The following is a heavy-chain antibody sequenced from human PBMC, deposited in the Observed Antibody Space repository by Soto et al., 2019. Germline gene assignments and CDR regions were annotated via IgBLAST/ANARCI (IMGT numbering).Heavy chain of an antibody. CDR2: INAGNQNT. V-gene: IGHV1-3*01. J-gene: IGHJ5*02. D-gene: IGHD1-26*01. CDR1: GYTLKNLA. CDR3: ASAKVGALNWFDP. Sequence: ASVKVCCKASGYTLKNLAMHWVRQAPGQSLEWMGWINAGNQNTKYSQKFQGRVTITSDTSASTAYMELSSLRSEDTAVYFCASAKVGALNWFDPWGQGTLVTVSS.